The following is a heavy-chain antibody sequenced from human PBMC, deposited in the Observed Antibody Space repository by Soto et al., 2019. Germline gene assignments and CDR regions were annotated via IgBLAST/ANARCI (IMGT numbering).Heavy chain of an antibody. CDR3: VKGEYYYDSSGYYPFDY. CDR2: ISTNGGST. V-gene: IGHV3-64D*06. Sequence: GSLRLSCSASGLTFSIDAMHWVRQAPGKGLEYVSSISTNGGSTHYADSVKGRFTISRDNSKNTQYLQMSSLRADDTAVYYCVKGEYYYDSSGYYPFDYWGQGT. D-gene: IGHD3-22*01. CDR1: GLTFSIDA. J-gene: IGHJ4*02.